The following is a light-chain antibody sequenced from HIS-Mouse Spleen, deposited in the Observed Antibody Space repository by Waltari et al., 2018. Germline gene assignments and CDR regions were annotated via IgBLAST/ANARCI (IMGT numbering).Light chain of an antibody. CDR3: QVWDSSSDRV. V-gene: IGLV3-21*03. CDR1: NIGSKS. J-gene: IGLJ2*01. CDR2: DDS. Sequence: SYLLTQPPSVSVAPGKTARITCWGNNIGSKSVHWYQQKPGQDPVLVVYDDSDRPSGIPELFSGSNAGNTATLTISRVEAGDEADYYCQVWDSSSDRVFGGGTKLTVL.